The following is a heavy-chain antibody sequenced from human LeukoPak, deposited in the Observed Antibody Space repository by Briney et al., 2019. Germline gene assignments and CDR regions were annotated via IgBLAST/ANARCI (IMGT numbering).Heavy chain of an antibody. V-gene: IGHV4-39*07. Sequence: SENLSLTCTVSGGSISSSSYYWGWIRQPPGKGLEWIGSIYYSGSTYYNPSLKSRVTISVDTSKNQFSLKLSSVTAADTAVYYCARIGYDSSGYYYEQDYWGQGTLVTVSS. CDR1: GGSISSSSYY. J-gene: IGHJ4*02. CDR3: ARIGYDSSGYYYEQDY. CDR2: IYYSGST. D-gene: IGHD3-22*01.